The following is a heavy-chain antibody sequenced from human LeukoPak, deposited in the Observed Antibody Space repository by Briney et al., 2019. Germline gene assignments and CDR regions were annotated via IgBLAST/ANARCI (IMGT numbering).Heavy chain of an antibody. V-gene: IGHV3-53*01. J-gene: IGHJ4*02. CDR3: ARGGYSSSWYHFDY. Sequence: GGSLRLSCAASGFTVSSNYMSWVRQAPGKGLEWVSVIYSGGTTNYADSVKGRFTTSRDNSKNTLFLQMNSLRAEDTAVYYCARGGYSSSWYHFDYWGQGTLVTVSS. CDR2: IYSGGTT. CDR1: GFTVSSNY. D-gene: IGHD6-13*01.